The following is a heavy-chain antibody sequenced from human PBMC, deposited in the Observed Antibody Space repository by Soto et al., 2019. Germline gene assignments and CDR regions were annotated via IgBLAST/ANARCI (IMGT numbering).Heavy chain of an antibody. D-gene: IGHD3-3*01. V-gene: IGHV4-61*01. CDR1: GGSFKSGSYS. Sequence: SETLSLTCTVSGGSFKSGSYSWSWIRQPPGKGLEWIGYVYHTGRTSYNPSLKSRVSISMDTSKNQFSLNLDSVTAADTAVYFCARDFAYFDSWGHGTLVTVSS. CDR2: VYHTGRT. J-gene: IGHJ4*03. CDR3: ARDFAYFDS.